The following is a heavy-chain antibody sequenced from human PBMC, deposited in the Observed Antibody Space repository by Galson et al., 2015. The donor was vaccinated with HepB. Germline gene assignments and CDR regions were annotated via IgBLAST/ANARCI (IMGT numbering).Heavy chain of an antibody. Sequence: SVKVSCKASGYTFTGYYMHWVRQAPGQGLEWMGWINPNSGGTDYAQKFQGRVSMTRDTSISTAYMELSRLTSDDTAVYYCARDMSGTYDDPVTFDYWGQGTLVTVSS. D-gene: IGHD1-26*01. CDR3: ARDMSGTYDDPVTFDY. V-gene: IGHV1-2*02. CDR2: INPNSGGT. J-gene: IGHJ4*02. CDR1: GYTFTGYY.